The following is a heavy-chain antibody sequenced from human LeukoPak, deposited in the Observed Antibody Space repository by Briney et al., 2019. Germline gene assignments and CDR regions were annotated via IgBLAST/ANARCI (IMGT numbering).Heavy chain of an antibody. J-gene: IGHJ4*02. CDR1: GDSLSRNSAA. CDR2: TYYRSKWYN. CDR3: AREAEITRFDY. D-gene: IGHD5-24*01. V-gene: IGHV6-1*01. Sequence: QTLSLTCAISGDSLSRNSAAWNWIRQSRSRGLEWLGRTYYRSKWYNDYAVSVKSRITIKPDTSKNQFSLQLNSVTHEDTAVYYCAREAEITRFDYWGQGTLVTVSS.